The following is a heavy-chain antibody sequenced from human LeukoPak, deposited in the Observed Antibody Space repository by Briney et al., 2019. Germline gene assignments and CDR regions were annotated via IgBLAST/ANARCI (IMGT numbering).Heavy chain of an antibody. J-gene: IGHJ4*02. CDR2: ISGSGTKI. CDR3: VKVRVDSGSDPYYFHY. CDR1: GFTFTNYA. D-gene: IGHD5-12*01. Sequence: QPGGSLRLSCAASGFTFTNYAMTWVRQAPGRRLEWLSAISGSGTKIYYRDSVKGRHTISRDNSKNTLYLQMNNLRAEDTAVYYCVKVRVDSGSDPYYFHYWGQGTQVTVSS. V-gene: IGHV3-23*01.